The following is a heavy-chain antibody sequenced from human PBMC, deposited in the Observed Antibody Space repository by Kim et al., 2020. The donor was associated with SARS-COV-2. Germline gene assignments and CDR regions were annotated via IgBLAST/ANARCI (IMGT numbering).Heavy chain of an antibody. J-gene: IGHJ2*01. Sequence: SETLSLTCTVSGGSISSYYWSWIRQPPGKGLEWIGYIYYSGSTNYNPSLKSRVTISVDTSKNQFSLKLSSVTAADTAVYYCARDRYCINGVCPTHPRGRDWYFDLWGRGTLVTVSS. CDR2: IYYSGST. D-gene: IGHD2-8*01. V-gene: IGHV4-59*01. CDR3: ARDRYCINGVCPTHPRGRDWYFDL. CDR1: GGSISSYY.